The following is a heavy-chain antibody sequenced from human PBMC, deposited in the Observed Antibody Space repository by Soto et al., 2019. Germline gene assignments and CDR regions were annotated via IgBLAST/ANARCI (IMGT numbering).Heavy chain of an antibody. V-gene: IGHV3-15*07. CDR1: DFTFTTAW. D-gene: IGHD3-10*01. CDR3: TARGS. Sequence: GGSLRLSCAGSDFTFTTAWMHWVRQAPGKGLELVGRIRSKVDGGTTDYAAPVKCRFFISRDDSKDTLYLQMNNLEIDDTAVYYCTARGSWGQGTLVTVSS. CDR2: IRSKVDGGTT. J-gene: IGHJ4*02.